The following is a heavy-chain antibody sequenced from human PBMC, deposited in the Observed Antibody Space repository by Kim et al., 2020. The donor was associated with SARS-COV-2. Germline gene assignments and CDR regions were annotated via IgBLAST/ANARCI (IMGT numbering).Heavy chain of an antibody. V-gene: IGHV3-33*01. Sequence: GGSLRLSCAASGFTFSSYGMHWVRQAPGKGLEWVAVIWYDGSNKYYADSVKGRFTISRDNSKNTLYLQMNSLRAEDTAVYYCASADFWSGPDYDAFDIWGQGTMVTVSS. J-gene: IGHJ3*02. CDR1: GFTFSSYG. CDR3: ASADFWSGPDYDAFDI. CDR2: IWYDGSNK. D-gene: IGHD3-3*01.